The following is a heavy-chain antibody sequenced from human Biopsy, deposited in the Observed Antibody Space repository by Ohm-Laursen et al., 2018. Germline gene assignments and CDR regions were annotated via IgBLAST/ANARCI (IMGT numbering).Heavy chain of an antibody. CDR3: ARVPAYPSIDGYYGLDP. V-gene: IGHV1-2*02. CDR1: GYTFAGYY. D-gene: IGHD3-3*01. CDR2: INPNSGNA. Sequence: SVKVSRKASGYTFAGYYLHWVRQAPGHGLEWMGWINPNSGNANYAQSFQGRLTVTRDTSISTAYMELTSLTFDDTAIYYCARVPAYPSIDGYYGLDPWGQGTTVTVSS. J-gene: IGHJ6*02.